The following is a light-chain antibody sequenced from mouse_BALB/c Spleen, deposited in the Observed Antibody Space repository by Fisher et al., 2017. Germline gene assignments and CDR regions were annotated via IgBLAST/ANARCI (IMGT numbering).Light chain of an antibody. Sequence: IVLTQSPAIMSASPGEKVTLTCSASSSVSSSYLYWYQQKPGSSPKLWIYSTSNLASGVPARFSGSGSGTSYSLTISSMEAEDAASYFCHQWSSYPWTFGGGTKLEIK. CDR2: STS. CDR1: SSVSSSY. J-gene: IGKJ1*01. CDR3: HQWSSYPWT. V-gene: IGKV4-79*01.